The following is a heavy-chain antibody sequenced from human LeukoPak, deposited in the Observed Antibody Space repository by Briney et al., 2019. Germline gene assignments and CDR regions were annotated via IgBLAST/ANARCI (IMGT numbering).Heavy chain of an antibody. J-gene: IGHJ6*02. CDR1: GYTFTSYG. CDR2: ISAYNGNT. Sequence: ASVKVSCKASGYTFTSYGISWVRQAPGQGLEWMGWISAYNGNTNYAQKLQGRVTMTTDTSTSTAYMELRSLRSDGTAVYYCARDTARRYCSSTSCYEGEGGNYYGMGVWGQGTTVTVSS. D-gene: IGHD2-2*01. CDR3: ARDTARRYCSSTSCYEGEGGNYYGMGV. V-gene: IGHV1-18*01.